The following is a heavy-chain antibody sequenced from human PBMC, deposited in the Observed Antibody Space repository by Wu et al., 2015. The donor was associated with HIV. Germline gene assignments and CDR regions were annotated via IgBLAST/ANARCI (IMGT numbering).Heavy chain of an antibody. Sequence: QVQLVQSGAEVKKPGSSVKVSCKASGGAFSSYAISWVRQAPGQGLEWMGRIIPIFGTANYAQKFQGRVTITADESTSTAYMELSSLRSEDTAVYYCARDSSGYYYVGYFHHWGQGTLVTVSS. CDR2: IIPIFGTA. D-gene: IGHD3-22*01. J-gene: IGHJ1*01. V-gene: IGHV1-69*13. CDR3: ARDSSGYYYVGYFHH. CDR1: GGAFSSYA.